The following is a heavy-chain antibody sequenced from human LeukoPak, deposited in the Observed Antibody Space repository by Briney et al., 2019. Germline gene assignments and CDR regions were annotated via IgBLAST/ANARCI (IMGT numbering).Heavy chain of an antibody. CDR2: INPDGSEK. D-gene: IGHD1-26*01. J-gene: IGHJ6*03. CDR1: GFTFRTSW. Sequence: HSGGSLRLSCGASGFTFRTSWMNWVRQAPGKGLEWVASINPDGSEKYSVDSVKGRFTISRDNAKNSLYLQMNSLRAEDTAVYYCARLGGSYSSSLDFYMDVWGKGTTVTVSS. CDR3: ARLGGSYSSSLDFYMDV. V-gene: IGHV3-7*01.